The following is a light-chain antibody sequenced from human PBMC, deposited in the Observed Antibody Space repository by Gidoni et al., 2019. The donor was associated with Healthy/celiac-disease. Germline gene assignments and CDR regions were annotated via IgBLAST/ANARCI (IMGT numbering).Light chain of an antibody. CDR2: GAS. CDR3: QQYGSSPLYT. V-gene: IGKV3-20*01. Sequence: EIVLTQSPCTLSLSPGERATLSCRASHSVSSSYLAWYQQKPGQAPRLLIYGASSRATGIPDRFSGSGSGTDFTLTISRLEPEDFAVYYCQQYGSSPLYTFGQGTKLEIK. CDR1: HSVSSSY. J-gene: IGKJ2*01.